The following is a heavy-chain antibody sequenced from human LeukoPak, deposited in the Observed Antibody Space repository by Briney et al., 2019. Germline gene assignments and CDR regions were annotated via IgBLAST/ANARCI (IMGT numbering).Heavy chain of an antibody. Sequence: SQTLSLTCTVSGGSISSGGYYWSWIRQHPGKGLEWIGYIYYSGSTYYNPSLKSRVTISVDTSKNQFSLKLSSVTAADTAVYYCARAAGVVELPAPRATWFDPWGQGTLVTVSS. V-gene: IGHV4-31*03. CDR1: GGSISSGGYY. CDR3: ARAAGVVELPAPRATWFDP. D-gene: IGHD2-2*01. CDR2: IYYSGST. J-gene: IGHJ5*02.